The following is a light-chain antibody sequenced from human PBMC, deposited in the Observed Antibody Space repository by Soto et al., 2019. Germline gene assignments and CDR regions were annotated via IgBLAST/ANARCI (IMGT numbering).Light chain of an antibody. V-gene: IGKV3-11*01. J-gene: IGKJ5*01. Sequence: TQSPSTLSASVGDRVTITCRASQSVGSSYLAWYQQKPGQAPRLLIYDASNRATGIPARFSGSGSGTDFTLTISSLEPEDFSVYYCQQRYNWPITFGQGTRLEI. CDR2: DAS. CDR1: QSVGSSY. CDR3: QQRYNWPIT.